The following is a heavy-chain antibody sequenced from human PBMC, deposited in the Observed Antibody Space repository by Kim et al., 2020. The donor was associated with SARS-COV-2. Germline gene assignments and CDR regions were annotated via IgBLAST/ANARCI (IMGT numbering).Heavy chain of an antibody. J-gene: IGHJ4*02. CDR3: ARMPASIVAADY. D-gene: IGHD6-13*01. Sequence: YYSTSLKTRLTISKDPSKNQVVLTMTNMDPVDTATYYCARMPASIVAADYWGQGTLVTVSS. V-gene: IGHV2-70*01.